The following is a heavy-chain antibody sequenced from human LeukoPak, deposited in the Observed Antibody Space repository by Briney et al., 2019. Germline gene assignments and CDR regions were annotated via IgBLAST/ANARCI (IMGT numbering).Heavy chain of an antibody. J-gene: IGHJ4*02. CDR3: ARTERWLQLRYYFDY. CDR1: GYTFTSYY. CDR2: INPSGGST. Sequence: VKVSCKASGYTFTSYYMHWVRQPPGQGLEWMGIINPSGGSTSYAQKFQGRVTMTRDTPTSTVYMELSSLRSEDTAVYYCARTERWLQLRYYFDYWGQGTLVTVSS. D-gene: IGHD5-24*01. V-gene: IGHV1-46*03.